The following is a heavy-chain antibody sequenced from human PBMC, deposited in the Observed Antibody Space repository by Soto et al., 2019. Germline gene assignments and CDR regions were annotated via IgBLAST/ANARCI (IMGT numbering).Heavy chain of an antibody. Sequence: QVQLVESGGGVVQPVRSLRLSCAASGFSFSISPMHWVRQAPGKGPEWVALISYDGTNKFYADSVKGRFTISRDNSKSTLYLQVDSLRHEDAAVYYCASAPKTSGGQHWAFNYFDSWGQGNLVTVSS. J-gene: IGHJ4*02. CDR1: GFSFSISP. CDR2: ISYDGTNK. V-gene: IGHV3-30-3*01. CDR3: ASAPKTSGGQHWAFNYFDS. D-gene: IGHD7-27*01.